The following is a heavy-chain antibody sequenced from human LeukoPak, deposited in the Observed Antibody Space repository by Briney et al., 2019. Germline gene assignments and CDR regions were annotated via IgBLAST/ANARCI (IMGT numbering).Heavy chain of an antibody. V-gene: IGHV3-20*04. D-gene: IGHD2-2*01. CDR2: INWNGGST. CDR1: GFTFDDYG. J-gene: IGHJ5*02. CDR3: ARVGDCSSTSCHLDYWFDP. Sequence: GGSLRLSCAASGFTFDDYGMSWVRQAPGKGLEWVSGINWNGGSTGYADSVKGRFTISRDNAKNSLYLQMNSLRAEDTALYYCARVGDCSSTSCHLDYWFDPGAREPWSPSPQ.